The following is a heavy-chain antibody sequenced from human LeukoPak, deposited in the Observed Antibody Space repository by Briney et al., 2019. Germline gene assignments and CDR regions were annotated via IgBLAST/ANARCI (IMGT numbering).Heavy chain of an antibody. Sequence: PSETLSLTCTVSGGSINSSSYYWGWIRQPPGKGLEWIGSIYYSGSTYYNPSLKSRVTMSVDTSKNQFSLKLSSVTAADTAVYYCARTGVGATTYYFDYWGQGTLVTVSS. CDR2: IYYSGST. CDR3: ARTGVGATTYYFDY. CDR1: GGSINSSSYY. D-gene: IGHD1-26*01. J-gene: IGHJ4*02. V-gene: IGHV4-39*01.